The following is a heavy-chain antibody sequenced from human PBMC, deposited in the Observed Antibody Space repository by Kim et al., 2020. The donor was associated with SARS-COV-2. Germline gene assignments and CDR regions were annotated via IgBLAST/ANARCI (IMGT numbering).Heavy chain of an antibody. J-gene: IGHJ4*02. D-gene: IGHD3-10*01. CDR2: ISYDGSNK. Sequence: GGSLRLSCAASGFTFSSYAMHWVRQAPGKGLEWVAVISYDGSNKYYADSVKGRFTISRDNSKNTLYLQMNSLRAEDTAVYYCARDMWGDYYGSGSSFDYWGQGTLVTVSS. CDR1: GFTFSSYA. CDR3: ARDMWGDYYGSGSSFDY. V-gene: IGHV3-30-3*01.